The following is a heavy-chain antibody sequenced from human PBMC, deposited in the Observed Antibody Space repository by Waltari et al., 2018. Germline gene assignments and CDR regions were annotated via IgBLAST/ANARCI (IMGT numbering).Heavy chain of an antibody. Sequence: EVQLVESGGGFVQPGGSLRLSCAASGFPFSSYAMKWVRQPPGKGLEWVSGISGSGKITHEADSVKGRFTIARDNSNNTVYLKMNSLRAEDTAIYYCAKDRHILVVIVSVDTFHIWGQGTMVTVSS. V-gene: IGHV3-23*04. CDR3: AKDRHILVVIVSVDTFHI. CDR1: GFPFSSYA. CDR2: ISGSGKIT. D-gene: IGHD2-21*01. J-gene: IGHJ3*02.